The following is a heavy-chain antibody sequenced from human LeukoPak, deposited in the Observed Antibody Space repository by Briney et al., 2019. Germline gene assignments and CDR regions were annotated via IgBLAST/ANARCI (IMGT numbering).Heavy chain of an antibody. CDR3: ARDSSGWFIDY. J-gene: IGHJ4*02. Sequence: PGGSLRLSCAASGFTFSSYAMHWVRQAPGKGLEWVAVISYGGSNKYYADSVKGRFTISRDNSKNTLYLQMNSLRAEDTAVYYCARDSSGWFIDYWGQGTLVTVSS. CDR2: ISYGGSNK. V-gene: IGHV3-30*04. CDR1: GFTFSSYA. D-gene: IGHD6-19*01.